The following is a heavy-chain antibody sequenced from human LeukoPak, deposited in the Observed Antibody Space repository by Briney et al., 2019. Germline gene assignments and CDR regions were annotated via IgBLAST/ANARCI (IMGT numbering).Heavy chain of an antibody. CDR3: AKMESDYSGYDAFDI. Sequence: GGSLRLSCAASGITFSTFAMTWVRQAPGRGLECVSVISGGGDRTYYAESVKGRFTISRDNSKNTLYLQMNSLRAEDTAVYYCAKMESDYSGYDAFDIWGQGTMVTVSS. CDR2: ISGGGDRT. J-gene: IGHJ3*02. CDR1: GITFSTFA. D-gene: IGHD3-10*01. V-gene: IGHV3-23*01.